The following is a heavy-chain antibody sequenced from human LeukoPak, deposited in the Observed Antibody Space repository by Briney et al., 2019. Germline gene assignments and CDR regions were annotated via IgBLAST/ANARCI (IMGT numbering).Heavy chain of an antibody. CDR3: ARTHYYDSSGYYLEYFDY. D-gene: IGHD3-22*01. Sequence: PGGSLRLSCAASGFTFSSYSMNWVRQAPGKGLEWVSYISSSSSTIYYADSVKGRFTISRDNSKNTLYLQMNSLRAEDTAVYYCARTHYYDSSGYYLEYFDYWGQGTLVTVSS. V-gene: IGHV3-48*01. CDR2: ISSSSSTI. J-gene: IGHJ4*02. CDR1: GFTFSSYS.